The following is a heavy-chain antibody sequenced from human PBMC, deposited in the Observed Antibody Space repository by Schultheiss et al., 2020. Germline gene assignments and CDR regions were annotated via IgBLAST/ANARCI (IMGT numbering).Heavy chain of an antibody. J-gene: IGHJ6*03. CDR2: IYSGGST. CDR1: GFTVSSNY. Sequence: GGSLRLSCAASGFTVSSNYMSWVRQAPGKGLEWVSVIYSGGSTYYADSVKGRFTISRDNSKNTLYLQMNSLRAEDTAVYYCARAPRVYSSGWYYYYYYMDVWGKGSTVTVPS. V-gene: IGHV3-53*01. CDR3: ARAPRVYSSGWYYYYYYMDV. D-gene: IGHD6-19*01.